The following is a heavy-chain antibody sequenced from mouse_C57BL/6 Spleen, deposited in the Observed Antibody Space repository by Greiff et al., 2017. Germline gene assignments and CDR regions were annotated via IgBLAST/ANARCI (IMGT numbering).Heavy chain of an antibody. Sequence: VQLQQSGPELVKPGASVKISCTASGFAFSSSWMNWVKQRPGKGLVWIGRLYPGDGDTNYNRKFKGKATLTADKSTSTACMQHSSLTSEDSAVYFCASPQASDYWGQGTTLTVSS. CDR1: GFAFSSSW. J-gene: IGHJ2*01. CDR2: LYPGDGDT. CDR3: ASPQASDY. V-gene: IGHV1-82*01. D-gene: IGHD3-2*02.